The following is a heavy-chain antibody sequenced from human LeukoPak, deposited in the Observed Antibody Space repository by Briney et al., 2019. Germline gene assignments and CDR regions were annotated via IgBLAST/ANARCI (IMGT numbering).Heavy chain of an antibody. V-gene: IGHV4-34*01. D-gene: IGHD2-21*02. CDR1: GVPFDDYY. CDR2: INHSGYT. Sequence: PSETLSLTCAVSGVPFDDYYWSWVRQTPGKGLEWIGEINHSGYTNDSPSLKSRVTLSIDTSKKQFSLNLRSVTVADTGIYYCTRMTAGHDYWGQGTLATVSS. CDR3: TRMTAGHDY. J-gene: IGHJ4*02.